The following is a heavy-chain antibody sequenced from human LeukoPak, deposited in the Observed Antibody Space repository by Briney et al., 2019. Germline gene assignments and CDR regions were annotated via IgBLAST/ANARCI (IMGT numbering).Heavy chain of an antibody. CDR3: ARLAPESDYYDSSGYLDY. Sequence: SVKVSCKASGGTFSSYAISWVRQAPGQGLEWMGGIIPIFGTANYAQKFQGRVTITTDESTSTAYMELSSLRSEDTAVYYCARLAPESDYYDSSGYLDYWGQGTLVTVSS. V-gene: IGHV1-69*05. CDR2: IIPIFGTA. CDR1: GGTFSSYA. J-gene: IGHJ4*02. D-gene: IGHD3-22*01.